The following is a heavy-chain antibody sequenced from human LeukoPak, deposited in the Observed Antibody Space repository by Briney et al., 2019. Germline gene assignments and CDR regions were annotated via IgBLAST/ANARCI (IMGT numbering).Heavy chain of an antibody. CDR2: INPGSGGT. CDR3: ATLDYGDHGY. CDR1: GYTFTGYY. D-gene: IGHD4-17*01. Sequence: GASVKVSCKASGYTFTGYYMHWVRQAPGQGLEWMGWINPGSGGTSYAQKFQGRVTMTRDTSITTAYMEVNRLRSDDTAVYYCATLDYGDHGYWGQGTLVTVSS. V-gene: IGHV1-2*02. J-gene: IGHJ4*02.